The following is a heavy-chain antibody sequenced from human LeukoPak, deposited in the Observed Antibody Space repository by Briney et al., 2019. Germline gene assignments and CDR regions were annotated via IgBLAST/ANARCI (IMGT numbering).Heavy chain of an antibody. J-gene: IGHJ4*02. CDR2: IYHSGST. D-gene: IGHD1-26*01. CDR1: GGSIISSNW. Sequence: SETLSLTCAVSGGSIISSNWWSWVRQTPGEGLEWSGQIYHSGSTNYNPSLKSRDTISVDKSKNQFSLKLTSVTAADTAVYYCTRLRATPLNFDYWGQGTLVTVSS. CDR3: TRLRATPLNFDY. V-gene: IGHV4-4*02.